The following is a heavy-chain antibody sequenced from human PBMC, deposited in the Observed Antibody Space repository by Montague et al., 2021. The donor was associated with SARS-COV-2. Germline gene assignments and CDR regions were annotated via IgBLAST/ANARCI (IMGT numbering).Heavy chain of an antibody. D-gene: IGHD1-14*01. CDR2: VHYSGRP. Sequence: SETLSLTCTASGDSISSSGYNWGWIRQPPGKGLEWIGSVHYSGRPYYNPSLKSRVTIYVDTSKNQLSLKLISVTAADTAVYYCTRHVHMTWPEPAPGFDYWGQGTLVTVSS. J-gene: IGHJ4*02. V-gene: IGHV4-39*01. CDR3: TRHVHMTWPEPAPGFDY. CDR1: GDSISSSGYN.